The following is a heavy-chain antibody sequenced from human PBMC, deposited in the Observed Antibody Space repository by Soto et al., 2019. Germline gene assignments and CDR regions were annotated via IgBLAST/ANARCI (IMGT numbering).Heavy chain of an antibody. J-gene: IGHJ4*02. CDR3: ARGGELGGWMPFDS. Sequence: QVHLVQSGAEVKKPGSSVKVSCRASGGTFNTYGFNWVRQAPGQGLEWMGGIIPLFGTTTYAQNFQGRVTTIADQSTTTAYMEMSGLTSQDTDAYFCARGGELGGWMPFDSLGQGTLVTVSS. V-gene: IGHV1-69*01. D-gene: IGHD7-27*01. CDR1: GGTFNTYG. CDR2: IIPLFGTT.